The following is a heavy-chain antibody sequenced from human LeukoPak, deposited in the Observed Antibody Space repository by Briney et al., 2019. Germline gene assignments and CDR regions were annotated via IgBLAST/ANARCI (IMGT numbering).Heavy chain of an antibody. V-gene: IGHV4-59*01. CDR2: IYYSGST. CDR1: GGSISSYY. J-gene: IGHJ4*02. Sequence: SGTLSLTCTVSGGSISSYYWSWIRQPPGKGLEWIGYIYYSGSTNYNPSLKSRVTISVDTSKNQFSLKLSSVTAADTAVYYCARVEGTLGSSGYQYWGQGTLVTVSS. D-gene: IGHD6-13*01. CDR3: ARVEGTLGSSGYQY.